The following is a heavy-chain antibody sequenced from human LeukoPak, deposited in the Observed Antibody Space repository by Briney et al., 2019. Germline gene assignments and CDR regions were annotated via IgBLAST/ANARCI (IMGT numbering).Heavy chain of an antibody. CDR1: GFTFSSYA. J-gene: IGHJ5*02. Sequence: PGGSLRLSCAASGFTFSSYAMSWVRQAPGKGLEWVSAISGSGGSTYYADSVKGRFTISRDNSKNTLYLQMNSLRAEDTAVYYCARSPGYQLLFAPFDPWGQGTLVTVSS. D-gene: IGHD2-2*01. V-gene: IGHV3-23*01. CDR3: ARSPGYQLLFAPFDP. CDR2: ISGSGGST.